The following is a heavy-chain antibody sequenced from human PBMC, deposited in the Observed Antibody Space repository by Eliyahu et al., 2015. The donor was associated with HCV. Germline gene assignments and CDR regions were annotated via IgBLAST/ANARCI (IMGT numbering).Heavy chain of an antibody. CDR3: ARGWSASSWSDY. Sequence: QVQLVVSGGGLVKPGXSLRLSCAASGFPFTDYYXAWVRQAPGKGLEXVSXXSXTGGTIHXGDSVKGRFTISRDNAKNSVTLQMNSLRAEDTALYYCARGWSASSWSDYWGQGTLVTVSS. CDR1: GFPFTDYY. D-gene: IGHD6-13*01. J-gene: IGHJ4*02. CDR2: XSXTGGTI. V-gene: IGHV3-11*01.